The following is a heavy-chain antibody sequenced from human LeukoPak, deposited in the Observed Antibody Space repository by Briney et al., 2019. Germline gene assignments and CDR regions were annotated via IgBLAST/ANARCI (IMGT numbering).Heavy chain of an antibody. J-gene: IGHJ6*03. V-gene: IGHV4-59*01. Sequence: SETLSLTCSVSDDSITIYYWTWIRQPPGKGLEWIGYIYYSGSTNYNPSLKSRVTISVDTSKNQFSLKLSSVTAADTAVYYCARNRGYSSGWDYYYMDVWGKGTTVTVSS. D-gene: IGHD6-19*01. CDR1: DDSITIYY. CDR3: ARNRGYSSGWDYYYMDV. CDR2: IYYSGST.